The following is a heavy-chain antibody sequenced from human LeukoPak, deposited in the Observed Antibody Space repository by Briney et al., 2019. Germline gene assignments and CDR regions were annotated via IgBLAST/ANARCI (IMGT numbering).Heavy chain of an antibody. V-gene: IGHV1-8*03. CDR3: ARVRYCSSTSCEAAIDY. CDR2: MNPNSGNT. D-gene: IGHD2-2*01. Sequence: ASVKVSCKASGYTFTSYDINWVRQATGQGLEWMGWMNPNSGNTGYAQKFQGRVTITRNTSISTAYMELSSLRSEDTAVYYCARVRYCSSTSCEAAIDYWGQGTLVTVSS. J-gene: IGHJ4*02. CDR1: GYTFTSYD.